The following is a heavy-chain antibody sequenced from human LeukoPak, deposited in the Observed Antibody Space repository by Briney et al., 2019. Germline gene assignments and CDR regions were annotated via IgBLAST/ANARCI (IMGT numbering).Heavy chain of an antibody. V-gene: IGHV3-7*01. D-gene: IGHD3-10*01. CDR3: ARQSSGSYYTY. J-gene: IGHJ4*02. Sequence: GGSLRLSCAASGFTFSRSWMSWVRQAPGKGLEWVAHIKQDGSDKYYVDSVKRRFTISRDNAKNSLYLQLNSLRVEDTAMYFCARQSSGSYYTYWGQGTVVSVSS. CDR1: GFTFSRSW. CDR2: IKQDGSDK.